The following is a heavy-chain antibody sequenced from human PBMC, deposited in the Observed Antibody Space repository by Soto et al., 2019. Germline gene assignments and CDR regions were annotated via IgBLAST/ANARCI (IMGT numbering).Heavy chain of an antibody. CDR1: GFTFDDYA. J-gene: IGHJ3*02. CDR2: ISWNSGSI. Sequence: GGSLRLSCAASGFTFDDYAMHWVRQAPGKGLEWVSGISWNSGSIGYADSVKGRFTISRDNAKNSLYLQMNSLRAEDTALYYCATGDYGSGSYYRVDAFDIWGQGTMVTVSS. D-gene: IGHD3-10*01. CDR3: ATGDYGSGSYYRVDAFDI. V-gene: IGHV3-9*01.